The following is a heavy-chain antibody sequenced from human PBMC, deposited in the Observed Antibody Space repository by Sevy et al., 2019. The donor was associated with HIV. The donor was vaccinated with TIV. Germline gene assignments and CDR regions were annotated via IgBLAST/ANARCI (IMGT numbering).Heavy chain of an antibody. CDR1: GYTFTGYY. D-gene: IGHD2-2*01. V-gene: IGHV1-2*02. CDR2: INPNSGGT. J-gene: IGHJ6*02. CDR3: ARDLSCSSTSCRGPYYYYGMDV. Sequence: ASVKVSCKASGYTFTGYYMHWVRQAPGQGLEWIGWINPNSGGTNYAQKFQGRVTMTRDTSISTAYMELSRLRSDDTAVYYCARDLSCSSTSCRGPYYYYGMDVWGQGTTVTVSS.